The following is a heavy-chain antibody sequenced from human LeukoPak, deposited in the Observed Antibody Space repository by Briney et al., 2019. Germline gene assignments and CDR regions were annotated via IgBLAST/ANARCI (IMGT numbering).Heavy chain of an antibody. D-gene: IGHD3-16*01. CDR1: GFTFSSFW. V-gene: IGHV3-74*01. J-gene: IGHJ4*02. CDR2: INSDGSST. CDR3: TRGGGYFDY. Sequence: PGGSLGLSCAASGFTFSSFWMHWVRQAPGKGLVWVSRINSDGSSTTYADSVKGRFTISRDNAKNTLYLQINSLRGEDTAVYYCTRGGGYFDYWGQGTLVTVSS.